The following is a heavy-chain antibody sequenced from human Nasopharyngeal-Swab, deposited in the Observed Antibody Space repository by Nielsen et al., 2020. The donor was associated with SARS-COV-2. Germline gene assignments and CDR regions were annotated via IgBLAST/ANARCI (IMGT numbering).Heavy chain of an antibody. Sequence: VRQAPGKGLEWMGRIDPSDSYTNYSPSFQGHVTISADKSISTAYLQWSSLKASDTAMYYCARHGGATTVTPPRYWGQGTLVTVS. CDR2: IDPSDSYT. J-gene: IGHJ4*02. D-gene: IGHD4-17*01. CDR3: ARHGGATTVTPPRY. V-gene: IGHV5-10-1*01.